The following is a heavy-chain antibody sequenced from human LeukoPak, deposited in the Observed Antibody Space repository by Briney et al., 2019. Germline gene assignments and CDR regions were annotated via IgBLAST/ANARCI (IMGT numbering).Heavy chain of an antibody. Sequence: PSETLSLTCTVSGGSISSHYWSWIRQPPGKGLEWIGYIYYSGSTNYNPSLKSRVTISVDTSKNQFSLKLSSVTAADTAVYYCARVGATVTARGDYYYYYYMDVWGQGTLVTVSS. V-gene: IGHV4-59*11. CDR1: GGSISSHY. D-gene: IGHD4-11*01. CDR2: IYYSGST. CDR3: ARVGATVTARGDYYYYYYMDV. J-gene: IGHJ6*03.